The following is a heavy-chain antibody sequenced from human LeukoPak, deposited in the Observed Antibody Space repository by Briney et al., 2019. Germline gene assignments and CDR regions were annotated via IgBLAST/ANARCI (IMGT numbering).Heavy chain of an antibody. Sequence: SETLSLTCTVSGGSISSYYLNWIRQPPGKGLEWIGYIYYGGSTNYNPSLKSRVTISVDTSNNQFSLKLSSVTAADTAVYYCAREIVAGLGVSFDIWGQGTMVTVSS. CDR3: AREIVAGLGVSFDI. V-gene: IGHV4-59*08. J-gene: IGHJ3*02. D-gene: IGHD5-12*01. CDR1: GGSISSYY. CDR2: IYYGGST.